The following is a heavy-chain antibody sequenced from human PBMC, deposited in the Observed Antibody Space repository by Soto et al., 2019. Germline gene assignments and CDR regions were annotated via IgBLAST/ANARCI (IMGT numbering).Heavy chain of an antibody. Sequence: ASVKVSCKASGYPLTAKYLHWVRQAPGQGLEWMGWINPSSGGTKEAQKFRGRVTMTRGTSISAAYMELSRLTSDDTVVYYCAKGGSSWTEWFDPWGQGTLVTVSS. J-gene: IGHJ5*02. CDR3: AKGGSSWTEWFDP. CDR1: GYPLTAKY. CDR2: INPSSGGT. V-gene: IGHV1-2*02. D-gene: IGHD6-13*01.